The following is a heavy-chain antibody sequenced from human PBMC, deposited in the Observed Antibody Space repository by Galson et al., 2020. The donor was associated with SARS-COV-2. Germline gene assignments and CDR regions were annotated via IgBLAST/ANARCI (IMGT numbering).Heavy chain of an antibody. CDR3: ARAKGDSSTWYAAY. Sequence: GESLKISCKASGYTFSNFGVSWMRQAPGQGLEWVGWISDYSGTTNYAQKLQGRVTITTDTSTSTAYIEVRSLRSDDTAVYYCARAKGDSSTWYAAYWGQGSLVTVSS. J-gene: IGHJ4*02. D-gene: IGHD6-13*01. CDR1: GYTFSNFG. V-gene: IGHV1-18*04. CDR2: ISDYSGTT.